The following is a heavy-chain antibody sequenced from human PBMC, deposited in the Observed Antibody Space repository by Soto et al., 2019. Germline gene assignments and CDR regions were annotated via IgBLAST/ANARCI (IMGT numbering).Heavy chain of an antibody. V-gene: IGHV4-34*01. Sequence: QVQLQQWGAGLLKPSETLSLTCAVYGGSFSGYYWSRIRQPPGKGLEWIGEINHSGSTNYNPSLKSRVTISVDTSKNQFSLKLSSVTAADTAVYYCARNLLEDDFWSGYRYYFDYWGQGTLVTVSS. J-gene: IGHJ4*02. CDR3: ARNLLEDDFWSGYRYYFDY. CDR2: INHSGST. D-gene: IGHD3-3*01. CDR1: GGSFSGYY.